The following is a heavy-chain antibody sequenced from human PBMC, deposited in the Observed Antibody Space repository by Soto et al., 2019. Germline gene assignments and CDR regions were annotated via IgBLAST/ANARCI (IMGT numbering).Heavy chain of an antibody. Sequence: GGSLRLSCAAAGFAFSTYAMTCVRQAPGKGLEWVSVISGSGGSSYYAASVKGRFTISRDSSKNTLFLQMNGLRAEDTAVYYCAKVTKRAAAGRYEYYKYGMDVWGQGTTVTVSS. CDR3: AKVTKRAAAGRYEYYKYGMDV. CDR1: GFAFSTYA. D-gene: IGHD6-13*01. V-gene: IGHV3-23*01. CDR2: ISGSGGSS. J-gene: IGHJ6*02.